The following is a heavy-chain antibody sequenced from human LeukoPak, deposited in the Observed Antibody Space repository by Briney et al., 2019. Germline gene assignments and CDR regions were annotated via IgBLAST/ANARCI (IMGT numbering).Heavy chain of an antibody. J-gene: IGHJ3*02. D-gene: IGHD3-10*01. Sequence: SETLSLTCAVYGGSFSGYYWSWIRQPPGKGLEWIGEINHSGSTNYNPSLKGRVAISLDTSRNHFSLKLNSVTAADTAVYYCAKSNGYGLVDIWGQGTMVTVSS. CDR2: INHSGST. V-gene: IGHV4-34*01. CDR1: GGSFSGYY. CDR3: AKSNGYGLVDI.